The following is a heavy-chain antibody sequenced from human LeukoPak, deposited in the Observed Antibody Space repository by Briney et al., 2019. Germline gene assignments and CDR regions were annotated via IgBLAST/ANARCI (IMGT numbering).Heavy chain of an antibody. J-gene: IGHJ5*02. CDR3: ARRSGYSYGYNWFDP. CDR2: MNPNSGNT. Sequence: GASVKVSCKASGYTFTSYDISWVRQATGQGLEWMGWMNPNSGNTGYAQKFQGRVTITRNTSISTAYMELSSLRSEDTAVYYCARRSGYSYGYNWFDPWGQGTLVTVSS. V-gene: IGHV1-8*03. CDR1: GYTFTSYD. D-gene: IGHD5-18*01.